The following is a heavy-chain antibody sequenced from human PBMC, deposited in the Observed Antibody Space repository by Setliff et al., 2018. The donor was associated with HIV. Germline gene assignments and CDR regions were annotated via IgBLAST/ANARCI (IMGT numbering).Heavy chain of an antibody. CDR2: IYYSGST. Sequence: SETLSLTCTVSGGSISSHYWSWIRQPPGKGLEWIESIYYSGSTNYNPSLKSRVTISVDTSKNQFSLKLSSVTAADTAVYYCARNSGSYWHDADFDYWGQGTLVTVSS. V-gene: IGHV4-59*11. J-gene: IGHJ4*02. D-gene: IGHD1-26*01. CDR3: ARNSGSYWHDADFDY. CDR1: GGSISSHY.